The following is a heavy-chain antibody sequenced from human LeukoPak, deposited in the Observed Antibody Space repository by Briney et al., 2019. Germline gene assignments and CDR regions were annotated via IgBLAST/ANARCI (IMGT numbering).Heavy chain of an antibody. CDR3: VRFRVVPAVFYFDY. V-gene: IGHV3-30*04. Sequence: PGGSLRLSCAASGFTFSSYAMHWVRQAPGKGLEWVAVISYDGSNKYYADSVKGRFTISRDNSKNTLYLQMNSLRAEDTAVYYCVRFRVVPAVFYFDYWGQGTLVTVSS. CDR2: ISYDGSNK. CDR1: GFTFSSYA. J-gene: IGHJ4*02. D-gene: IGHD2-2*01.